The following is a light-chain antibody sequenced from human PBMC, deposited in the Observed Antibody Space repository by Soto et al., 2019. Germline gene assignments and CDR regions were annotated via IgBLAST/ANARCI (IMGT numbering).Light chain of an antibody. CDR3: QKYNSAPQT. V-gene: IGKV1-27*01. Sequence: IQMPQSPSSLSASVVGRVTITCRASQGISNYLARYQQKPGKVPKLLIYAASTLQSGVPSRFSGSGSGTDFTLTISSMQPEDVANYYCQKYNSAPQTFGQGTKVDIK. J-gene: IGKJ1*01. CDR1: QGISNY. CDR2: AAS.